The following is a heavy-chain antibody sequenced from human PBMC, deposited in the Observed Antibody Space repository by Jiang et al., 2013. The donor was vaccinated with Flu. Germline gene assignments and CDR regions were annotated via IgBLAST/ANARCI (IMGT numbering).Heavy chain of an antibody. CDR3: AREIKLGISGPDLYYFDY. D-gene: IGHD3-10*01. CDR2: IYATGST. V-gene: IGHV4-61*02. J-gene: IGHJ4*02. Sequence: PGLVKPSQTLSLTCTVSGDSFIIGGYYWSWIRQPAGKGLEWIGRIYATGSTNYNPSLKSRVTMSVDTSKSQFSLKLSSVTAADTALYYCAREIKLGISGPDLYYFDYWGQGTLVTVSS. CDR1: GDSFIIGGYY.